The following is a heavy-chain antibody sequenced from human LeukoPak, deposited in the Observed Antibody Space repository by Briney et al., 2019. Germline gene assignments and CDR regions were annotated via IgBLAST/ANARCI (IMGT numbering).Heavy chain of an antibody. CDR2: IYTSGST. J-gene: IGHJ3*02. Sequence: SQTLSLTCTVSGGSISSGSYYWSWIRQPAGKGLEWIGRIYTSGSTNYNPSLKSRVTISVDTSKNQFSLKLSSVTAADTAVYYCASGRYSSGWYPSRAFDIWGQGTMVTVSS. V-gene: IGHV4-61*02. CDR1: GGSISSGSYY. CDR3: ASGRYSSGWYPSRAFDI. D-gene: IGHD6-19*01.